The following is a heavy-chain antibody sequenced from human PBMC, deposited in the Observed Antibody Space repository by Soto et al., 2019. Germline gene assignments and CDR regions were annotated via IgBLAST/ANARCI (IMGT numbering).Heavy chain of an antibody. Sequence: SETLSLTCAVYGGSFSGYYWSWIRQPPGKGLEWIGEINHSGSTNYNPSLKSRVTISVDTSKNQFSLKLSSVTAADTAVYYCARAYSSRPNDYWGQGTLVTVSS. V-gene: IGHV4-34*01. J-gene: IGHJ4*02. CDR1: GGSFSGYY. CDR3: ARAYSSRPNDY. CDR2: INHSGST. D-gene: IGHD6-13*01.